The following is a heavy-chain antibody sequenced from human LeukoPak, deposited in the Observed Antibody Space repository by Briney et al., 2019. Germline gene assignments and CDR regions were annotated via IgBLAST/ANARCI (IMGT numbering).Heavy chain of an antibody. CDR1: GGTFSSYA. CDR3: ARGPNIVVVPAANLKPDYGVLDAFDI. V-gene: IGHV1-69*01. D-gene: IGHD2-2*01. J-gene: IGHJ3*02. Sequence: SVKVSCKTSGGTFSSYAISWVRQAPGQGLEWMGGIIPIFGTANYAQKFQGRVTITADESTSTAYMELSSLRSEDTAVYYCARGPNIVVVPAANLKPDYGVLDAFDIWGQGTMVTVSS. CDR2: IIPIFGTA.